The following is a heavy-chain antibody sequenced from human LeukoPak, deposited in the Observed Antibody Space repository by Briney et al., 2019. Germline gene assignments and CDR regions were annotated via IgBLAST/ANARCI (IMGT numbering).Heavy chain of an antibody. Sequence: PSETLSLTSTVSGGSINFYYWSWIRQPAGKGLGWIGRIYSTGSTNYSPSLKSRVTMSVDKSKNQFSLNLSSVTAADTAVYYCARGIADPYSFDSWGQGTLVTVSS. V-gene: IGHV4-4*07. CDR3: ARGIADPYSFDS. CDR2: IYSTGST. J-gene: IGHJ4*02. D-gene: IGHD6-13*01. CDR1: GGSINFYY.